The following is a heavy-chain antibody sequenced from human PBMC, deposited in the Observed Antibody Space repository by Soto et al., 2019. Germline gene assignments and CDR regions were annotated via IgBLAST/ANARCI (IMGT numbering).Heavy chain of an antibody. CDR1: GGSISSGGYY. V-gene: IGHV4-31*03. J-gene: IGHJ5*02. D-gene: IGHD3-22*01. CDR2: IFHSGNS. Sequence: QVQLQESGPGLVKPSQTLSLTCTVSGGSISSGGYYWSWIRQHPGKGLEWVAYIFHSGNSYYNPSLKSRLRISADTSKNQFSLKLSSVTAADTAVYYCARDLSSAYYVDLWGQGTQVTVSS. CDR3: ARDLSSAYYVDL.